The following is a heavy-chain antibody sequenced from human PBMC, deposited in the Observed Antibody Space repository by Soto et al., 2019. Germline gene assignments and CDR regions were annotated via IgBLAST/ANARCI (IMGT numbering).Heavy chain of an antibody. Sequence: QVQLVQSGGELRKPGASVKVSCKASGYTFTGNSITWVRQAPGQGLEWMGWINTDTGATRSTQKFQDRVTMTTDTSTSTAYLELTGLRSDDTAIYYCARGGGYAVDFWGQGTLVAVSS. V-gene: IGHV1-18*01. CDR3: ARGGGYAVDF. J-gene: IGHJ4*02. CDR2: INTDTGAT. CDR1: GYTFTGNS. D-gene: IGHD5-12*01.